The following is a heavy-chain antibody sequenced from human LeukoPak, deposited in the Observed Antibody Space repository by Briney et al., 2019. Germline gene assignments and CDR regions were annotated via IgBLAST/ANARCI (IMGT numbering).Heavy chain of an antibody. CDR1: GFTFSSYA. D-gene: IGHD6-13*01. CDR2: ISGSGGDT. Sequence: GGSLRLSCTASGFTFSSYAMSWVRQAPGKGLEWVSTISGSGGDTYYADSVKGRFTISRDNSKKKLFLQMNSPRDEDTAVYYCAREYSSSWYQGNYMDVWGKGTTVTVSS. J-gene: IGHJ6*03. CDR3: AREYSSSWYQGNYMDV. V-gene: IGHV3-23*01.